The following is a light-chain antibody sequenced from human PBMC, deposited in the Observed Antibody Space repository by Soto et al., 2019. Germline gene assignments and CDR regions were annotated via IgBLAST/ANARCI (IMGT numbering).Light chain of an antibody. CDR2: GNS. J-gene: IGLJ2*01. CDR3: QSYDSSLSGLHVV. V-gene: IGLV1-40*01. Sequence: QAVVTQPPSVSGAPGQRVTISCTGSSSNIGAGYDVHWYQQLPGTAPKLLIYGNSNRPSGVPNRFSGSKSGTSAALAITGLQAEDEADYYLQSYDSSLSGLHVVFGGGTKVTVL. CDR1: SSNIGAGYD.